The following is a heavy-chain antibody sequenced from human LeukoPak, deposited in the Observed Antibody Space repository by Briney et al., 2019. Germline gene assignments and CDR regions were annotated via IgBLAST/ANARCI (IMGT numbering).Heavy chain of an antibody. J-gene: IGHJ4*02. Sequence: SETLSLTCTVTGYSISSGYYWGWIRQTPGKGLEWTGSIDHSGSTYYNPSLKSRITISVDTSKNQFSLKLSSVTAADTAVYYCARATYGSGWYVALHDYWGQGTLVTVSS. CDR1: GYSISSGYY. CDR2: IDHSGST. D-gene: IGHD6-19*01. V-gene: IGHV4-38-2*02. CDR3: ARATYGSGWYVALHDY.